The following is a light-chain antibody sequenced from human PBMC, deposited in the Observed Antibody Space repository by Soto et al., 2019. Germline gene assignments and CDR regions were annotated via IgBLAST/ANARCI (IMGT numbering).Light chain of an antibody. Sequence: EIVLTQSPGTLSLSPGERATLSCRTSQGVSSRYLAWYQQKPGQAPRLLIYAASSRATGIPDRFSGSGSGTDFTLTISRLEPEDFAVFFCQQYGTSEIIFGQGTRLEIK. CDR2: AAS. CDR3: QQYGTSEII. J-gene: IGKJ5*01. CDR1: QGVSSRY. V-gene: IGKV3-20*01.